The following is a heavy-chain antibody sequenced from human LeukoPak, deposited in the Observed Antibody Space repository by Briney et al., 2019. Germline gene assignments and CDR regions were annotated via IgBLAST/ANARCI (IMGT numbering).Heavy chain of an antibody. D-gene: IGHD2-8*01. CDR1: GYTFTGYY. Sequence: GASVKVSCKASGYTFTGYYMHWVRQAPGQGLEWMGWINPNSGGTNYAQKFQGRVTMTRDTSISTAYMELSRLRSDDTAVYYCARTPNPRWDAFDIWGQGTMVTVSP. CDR2: INPNSGGT. CDR3: ARTPNPRWDAFDI. J-gene: IGHJ3*02. V-gene: IGHV1-2*02.